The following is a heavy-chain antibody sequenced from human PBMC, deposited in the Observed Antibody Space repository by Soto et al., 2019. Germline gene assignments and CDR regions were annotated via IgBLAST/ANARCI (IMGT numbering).Heavy chain of an antibody. Sequence: EVQLVESGGGLVQPGGSLRLSCAGSGLTLSRYWMHWVRQGPGKGLVWVSRINSDGGTTTYADSVKGRFTISRDNAKNTVDLQMNSLRAEDTAVYHCLAGETNYFDFWGQGTLVTVSS. D-gene: IGHD3-10*01. CDR2: INSDGGTT. CDR1: GLTLSRYW. V-gene: IGHV3-74*01. J-gene: IGHJ4*02. CDR3: LAGETNYFDF.